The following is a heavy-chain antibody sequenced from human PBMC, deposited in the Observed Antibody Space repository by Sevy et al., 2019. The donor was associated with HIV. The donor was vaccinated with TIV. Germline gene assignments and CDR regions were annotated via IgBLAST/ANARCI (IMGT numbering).Heavy chain of an antibody. CDR3: ARENPGYYYYGMDV. J-gene: IGHJ6*02. V-gene: IGHV3-7*01. Sequence: GGSLRLSCAASGFTFSSYWMTWVRQAPGKGLEWVANIKGDGSERYYVDSVRGRFTISRDNAKNSLYLQMNSLRAEDTAVYYCARENPGYYYYGMDVWGQGTTVTVSS. CDR2: IKGDGSER. CDR1: GFTFSSYW.